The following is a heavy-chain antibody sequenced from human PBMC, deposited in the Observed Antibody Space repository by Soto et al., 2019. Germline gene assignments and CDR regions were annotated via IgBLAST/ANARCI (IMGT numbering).Heavy chain of an antibody. CDR3: ARSPHGFDI. CDR1: GFTLSSYW. V-gene: IGHV3-74*01. J-gene: IGHJ3*02. Sequence: EVQLVESGGGLVQPGGSLRLSCAASGFTLSSYWIHWVRQAPGKGLVWVSHISSDGSSTYYADSVKGRFTISRDNAKNTLYLQMNSLRAEDTAVYYCARSPHGFDIWGQGTMVTVSS. CDR2: ISSDGSST.